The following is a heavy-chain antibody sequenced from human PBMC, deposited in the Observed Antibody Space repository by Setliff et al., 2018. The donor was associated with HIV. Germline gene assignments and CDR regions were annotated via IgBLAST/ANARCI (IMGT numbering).Heavy chain of an antibody. V-gene: IGHV1-2*02. CDR1: GYTFTGYY. D-gene: IGHD3-22*01. Sequence: ASVKVSCKASGYTFTGYYINWMRQAPGQGLEWMGWINSNSGGTNYAQGFQGRVTVTRDTSISTAYMELSRLRSDDTAVYYCARVNPFLYYYDTSGHSGAFDIWGQGTVVTVSS. CDR3: ARVNPFLYYYDTSGHSGAFDI. J-gene: IGHJ3*02. CDR2: INSNSGGT.